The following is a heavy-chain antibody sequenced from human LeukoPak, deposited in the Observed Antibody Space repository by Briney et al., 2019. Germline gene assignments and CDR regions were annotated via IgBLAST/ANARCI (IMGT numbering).Heavy chain of an antibody. CDR1: GYTFTSYA. J-gene: IGHJ4*02. Sequence: GASVKASCKASGYTFTSYAMHWVRQAPGQRLEWMGWINAGNGNTKYSQKFQGRVTITRDTSASTAYMELSSLRSEDTAVYYCARVHYDILTGYITPDYFDYWGQGTLVTVSS. CDR2: INAGNGNT. CDR3: ARVHYDILTGYITPDYFDY. V-gene: IGHV1-3*01. D-gene: IGHD3-9*01.